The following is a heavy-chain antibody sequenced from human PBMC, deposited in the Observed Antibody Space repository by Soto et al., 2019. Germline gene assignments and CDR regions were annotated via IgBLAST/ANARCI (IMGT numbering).Heavy chain of an antibody. CDR1: GGTLLSYT. J-gene: IGHJ6*02. D-gene: IGHD1-20*01. V-gene: IGHV1-69*01. CDR2: IIPIFGIA. Sequence: QVQLVQSGAEVKKPGSSVKVSCKASGGTLLSYTISWVRQAPGQGLEWMGGIIPIFGIANYAQKFQGRVRITPDESTGVAYMKLSSPRSEYTAENYGAGGEGEPTMYNVWGQGTTVTVSS. CDR3: AGGEGEPTMYNV.